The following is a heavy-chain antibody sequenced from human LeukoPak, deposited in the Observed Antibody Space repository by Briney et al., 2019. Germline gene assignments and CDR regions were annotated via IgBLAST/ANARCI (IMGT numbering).Heavy chain of an antibody. J-gene: IGHJ2*01. CDR2: ISWNSGSK. CDR3: AKAAGDWYFDL. CDR1: GFTFSSYW. Sequence: GGSLRLSCAASGFTFSSYWMHWVRQAPGKGLEWVSGISWNSGSKGYADSVKGRFTISRDNSKKSLYLQMNSLRPEDTALYYCAKAAGDWYFDLWGRGTLVSVSS. V-gene: IGHV3-9*01. D-gene: IGHD3-10*01.